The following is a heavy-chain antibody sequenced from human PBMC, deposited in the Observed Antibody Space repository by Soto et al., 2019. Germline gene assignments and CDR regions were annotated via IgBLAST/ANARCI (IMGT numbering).Heavy chain of an antibody. CDR1: GFTFSSYS. CDR2: ISGSGSAV. Sequence: EVQLVESGGGLVQPGGSLRLSCAASGFTFSSYSMNWVRQAPGKGLEWVSSISGSGSAVYYADSVKGRFTISRDNAQNSVYLQMGGLRVEDTAVYYCARVPWAFWNGYYDDWGQGTLVTVSS. D-gene: IGHD3-3*01. J-gene: IGHJ4*02. CDR3: ARVPWAFWNGYYDD. V-gene: IGHV3-48*01.